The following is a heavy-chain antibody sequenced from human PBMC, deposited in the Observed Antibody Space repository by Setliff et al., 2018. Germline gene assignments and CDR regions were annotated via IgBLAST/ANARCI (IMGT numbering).Heavy chain of an antibody. Sequence: SETLSLTCTVSGGSISSGSYYWSWIRQPAGKGLEWIGRIYTSGSTYYNPSLKSRVTISVDTSKNQFSLKLSSVTAADTAVYYCARVALVVVIRNAFDIWGQGTMVTVSS. J-gene: IGHJ3*02. D-gene: IGHD2-21*01. CDR2: IYTSGST. CDR3: ARVALVVVIRNAFDI. CDR1: GGSISSGSYY. V-gene: IGHV4-61*02.